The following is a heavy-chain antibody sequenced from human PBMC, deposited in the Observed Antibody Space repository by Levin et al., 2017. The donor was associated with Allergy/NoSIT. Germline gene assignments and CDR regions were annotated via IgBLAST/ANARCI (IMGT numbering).Heavy chain of an antibody. D-gene: IGHD2-2*01. V-gene: IGHV4-30-2*01. Sequence: SETLSLTCAVSGGSISSGGYSWSWIRQPPGKGLEWIGYIYHSGSTYYNPSLKSRVTISVDRSKNQFSLKLSSVTAADTAVYYCARAVGYCSSTSCYLYYYYYMDVWGKGTTVTVSS. CDR1: GGSISSGGYS. CDR3: ARAVGYCSSTSCYLYYYYYMDV. J-gene: IGHJ6*03. CDR2: IYHSGST.